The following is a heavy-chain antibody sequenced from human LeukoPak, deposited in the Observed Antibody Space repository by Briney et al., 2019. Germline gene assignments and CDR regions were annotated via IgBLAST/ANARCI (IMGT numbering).Heavy chain of an antibody. J-gene: IGHJ4*02. Sequence: ASVKVSCKASGYTFTSFYMHWVRQAPGQGLEWVGVINPNGGSASSAQNFQGRVTMTRDMSTSTVFMELSDLRYEDTAIYYCAREITIDRGAITGPVGYWGQGTLVTVSS. CDR1: GYTFTSFY. V-gene: IGHV1-46*01. CDR2: INPNGGSA. CDR3: AREITIDRGAITGPVGY. D-gene: IGHD3-10*01.